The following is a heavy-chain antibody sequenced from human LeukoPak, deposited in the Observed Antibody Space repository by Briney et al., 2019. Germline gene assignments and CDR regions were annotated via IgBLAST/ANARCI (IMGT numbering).Heavy chain of an antibody. CDR2: IYSGGST. V-gene: IGHV3-53*01. Sequence: GGSLRLSCAASGFTVSSNYMTWVRQAPGRGLEWVSVIYSGGSTYYADSVEGRFTISRDNSKNTLYLQMNSLRAEDTAVYYCARGVGSGSRLRAGDYWGQGTLVTVSS. D-gene: IGHD1-26*01. CDR1: GFTVSSNY. J-gene: IGHJ4*02. CDR3: ARGVGSGSRLRAGDY.